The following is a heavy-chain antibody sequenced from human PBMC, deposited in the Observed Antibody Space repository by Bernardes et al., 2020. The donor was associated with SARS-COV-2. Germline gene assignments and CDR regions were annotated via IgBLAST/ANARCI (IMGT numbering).Heavy chain of an antibody. CDR1: GGSISSNSYY. Sequence: SETLSLTRTVSGGSISSNSYYWGWIPQPKGKELEWIRNIYYSGSTYYNPSLKSPVTISVDTSKNQFSLKLSSVTAADTAVYYCARQHLGGVTIFGVVTTDRYFDYWGQGTLVTVSS. V-gene: IGHV4-39*01. J-gene: IGHJ4*02. D-gene: IGHD3-3*01. CDR3: ARQHLGGVTIFGVVTTDRYFDY. CDR2: IYYSGST.